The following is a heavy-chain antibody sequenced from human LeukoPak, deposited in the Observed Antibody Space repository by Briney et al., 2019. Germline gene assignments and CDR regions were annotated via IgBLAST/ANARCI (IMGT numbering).Heavy chain of an antibody. V-gene: IGHV4-61*01. CDR1: GYSISSGYY. CDR3: ARYLDYYNWFDP. CDR2: IYYSGST. J-gene: IGHJ5*02. D-gene: IGHD4/OR15-4a*01. Sequence: KTSETLSLTCTVSGYSISSGYYWGWIRQPPGKGLEWIGYIYYSGSTNYNPSLKSRVTISVDTSKNQFSLKLSSVTAADTAVYYCARYLDYYNWFDPWGQGTLVTVSS.